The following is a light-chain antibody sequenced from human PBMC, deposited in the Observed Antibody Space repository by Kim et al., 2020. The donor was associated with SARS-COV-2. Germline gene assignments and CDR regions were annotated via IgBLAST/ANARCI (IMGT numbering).Light chain of an antibody. CDR1: QSVSSN. CDR2: GAS. CDR3: QQYNNWPLSIT. Sequence: PAERATPSCRASQSVSSNLAWYQQKPGQAPRLLIYGASTRATGIPARFSGSGSGTEFTLTISSLQSEDFAVYYCQQYNNWPLSITFGQGTRLEIK. J-gene: IGKJ5*01. V-gene: IGKV3-15*01.